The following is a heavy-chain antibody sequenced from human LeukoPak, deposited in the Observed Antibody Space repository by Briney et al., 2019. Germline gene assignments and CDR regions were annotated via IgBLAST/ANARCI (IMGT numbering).Heavy chain of an antibody. CDR1: GYTFTSYD. CDR3: ARGPQRWNYALGY. V-gene: IGHV1-8*03. D-gene: IGHD1-7*01. CDR2: MNPNSGNT. J-gene: IGHJ4*02. Sequence: ASVKVSCKASGYTFTSYDINWVRQATGQGLEWMGWMNPNSGNTGYVQKFQGRVTITRNISISTAYMELSSLRSEDTAVYYCARGPQRWNYALGYWGQGTLVTVSS.